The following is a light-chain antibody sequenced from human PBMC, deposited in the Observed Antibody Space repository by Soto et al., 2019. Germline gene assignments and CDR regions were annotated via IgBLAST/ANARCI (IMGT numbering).Light chain of an antibody. CDR1: QSVTSNY. Sequence: EIVLTQSPGTLSLSPGERATLSCRASQSVTSNYLAWYQQKPGQAPRLLIYGASNRATGIPDRFSGSGSGTEFTLTITSLQSEDFAFYYCQQYHNLWTFGQGTEVEIK. V-gene: IGKV3-20*01. J-gene: IGKJ1*01. CDR3: QQYHNLWT. CDR2: GAS.